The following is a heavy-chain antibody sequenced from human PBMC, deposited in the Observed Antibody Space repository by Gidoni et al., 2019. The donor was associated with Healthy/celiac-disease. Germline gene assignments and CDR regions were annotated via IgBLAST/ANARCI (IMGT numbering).Heavy chain of an antibody. D-gene: IGHD2-2*01. CDR1: GFTFSEYY. CDR2: ISSSSSYT. CDR3: ARDLSRCSSTSCYAFDI. V-gene: IGHV3-11*06. Sequence: QVQLVESGGGLVKPGGALRLYCAAYGFTFSEYYMSWIRQAPGKGLDWVSYISSSSSYTNYADSVKGRFTISRDNAKNSLYLQMNSLRAEDTAVYYCARDLSRCSSTSCYAFDIWGQGTMVTVSS. J-gene: IGHJ3*02.